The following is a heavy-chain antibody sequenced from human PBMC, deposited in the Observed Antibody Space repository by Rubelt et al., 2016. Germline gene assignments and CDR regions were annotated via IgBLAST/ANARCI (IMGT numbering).Heavy chain of an antibody. J-gene: IGHJ5*02. D-gene: IGHD3-10*01. V-gene: IGHV1-18*01. Sequence: QVQLVQSGAEVKKPGASVKVSCKASGYTFTNYAISWVRQAPGQGLEWMGWISPHHGNANDAQRFQARGTMTPEPSTTTAYMELRSLTSDDTAVYYCARVRFGDSWFDPWGQGTLVTVSS. CDR1: GYTFTNYA. CDR3: ARVRFGDSWFDP. CDR2: ISPHHGNA.